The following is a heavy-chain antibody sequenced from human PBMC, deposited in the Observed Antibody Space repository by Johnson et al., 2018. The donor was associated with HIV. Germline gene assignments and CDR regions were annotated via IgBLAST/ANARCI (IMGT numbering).Heavy chain of an antibody. CDR3: AKERRAPRAFDI. CDR2: IRYDGSNK. J-gene: IGHJ3*02. V-gene: IGHV3-30*02. CDR1: GFTFSSYG. Sequence: VQPGRSLRLSCAASGFTFSSYGMHWVRQAPGKGLEWVAFIRYDGSNKYYADSVKGRFTISRDNSKSTLYLQMNSLRPEDTAVYYCAKERRAPRAFDIWGQGTMVTVSS.